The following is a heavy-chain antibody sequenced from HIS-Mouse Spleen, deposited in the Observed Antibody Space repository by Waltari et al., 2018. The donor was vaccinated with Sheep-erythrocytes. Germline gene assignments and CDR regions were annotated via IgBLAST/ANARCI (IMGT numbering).Heavy chain of an antibody. V-gene: IGHV4-39*07. Sequence: QLQLQESGPGLVKPSETLSLTCTVPGGSISSSSYYWGWFRQPPGKGLEWIGSIYYSGSTYYNPSLKSRVTISVDTSKNQFSLKLSSVTAADTAVYYCARTEYAWNYGFDYWGQGTLVTVSS. J-gene: IGHJ4*02. CDR1: GGSISSSSYY. CDR3: ARTEYAWNYGFDY. D-gene: IGHD1-7*01. CDR2: IYYSGST.